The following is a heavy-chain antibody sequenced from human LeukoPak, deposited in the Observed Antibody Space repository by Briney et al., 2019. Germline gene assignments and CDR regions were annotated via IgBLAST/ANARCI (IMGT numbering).Heavy chain of an antibody. CDR1: GFTFSDYY. J-gene: IGHJ5*02. Sequence: GGSRRLSCAASGFTFSDYYMSWIRQAPGKGLEWVSYISSSGSTIYYADSVKGRFTISRDNAKNSLYLQMNSLRAEDTAVYYCARGKYQLLHNWFDPWGQGTLVTVSS. CDR3: ARGKYQLLHNWFDP. V-gene: IGHV3-11*04. CDR2: ISSSGSTI. D-gene: IGHD2-2*01.